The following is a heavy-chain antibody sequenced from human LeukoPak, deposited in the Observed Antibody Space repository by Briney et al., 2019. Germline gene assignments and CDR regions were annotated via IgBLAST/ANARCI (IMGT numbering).Heavy chain of an antibody. CDR3: AGGPVDGCNSYFDY. CDR2: IIPIFGIA. V-gene: IGHV1-69*04. J-gene: IGHJ4*02. D-gene: IGHD5-24*01. Sequence: GASVKVSCKASGGTFSSYAISWVRQAPGQGLEWMGRIIPIFGIANYAQKFQGRVTITADKSTSTAYMELSSLRSEDTAVYYCAGGPVDGCNSYFDYWGQGTLLTVSS. CDR1: GGTFSSYA.